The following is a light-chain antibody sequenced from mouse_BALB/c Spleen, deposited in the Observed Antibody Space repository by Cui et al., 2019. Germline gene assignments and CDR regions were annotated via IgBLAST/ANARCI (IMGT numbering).Light chain of an antibody. J-gene: IGKJ1*01. V-gene: IGKV4-72*01. CDR1: SSVSY. CDR3: QQWSSNPPT. Sequence: QIVFSQPLVILHASPGEKVTMTCRASSSVSYMHWYQQKPGSSPKPWIYATSNLASGVPARFSGSGSGTSYSLTISRMEAEDAATYYCQQWSSNPPTFGGGTKLEIK. CDR2: ATS.